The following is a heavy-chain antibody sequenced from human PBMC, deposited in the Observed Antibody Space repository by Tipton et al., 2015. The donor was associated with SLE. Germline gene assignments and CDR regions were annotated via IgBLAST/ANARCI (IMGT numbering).Heavy chain of an antibody. J-gene: IGHJ4*02. CDR2: LHHSRGT. D-gene: IGHD1-7*01. Sequence: TLSLTCTVFGVFVSSHYWSWIRQPPGKGLEWIGFLHHSRGTNYNPSLQSRVTISIDRSKNLFSLKLSSVTAADTALYYCASQNWNFYFWGQGALVTVSS. CDR3: ASQNWNFYF. CDR1: GVFVSSHY. V-gene: IGHV4-59*02.